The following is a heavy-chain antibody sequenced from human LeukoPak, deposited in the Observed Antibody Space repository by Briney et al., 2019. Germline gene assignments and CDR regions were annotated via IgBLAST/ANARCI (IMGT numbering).Heavy chain of an antibody. D-gene: IGHD6-13*01. V-gene: IGHV1-2*02. J-gene: IGHJ6*03. CDR2: INPKSGGT. CDR3: ATATGGPGIAAAAPMDV. CDR1: GYTFTGYY. Sequence: ASVKVSCKASGYTFTGYYMHWVRQAPGQGLEWMGWINPKSGGTNYAQKFQGRVTMTRDTSISTAYMELSRLRSDDTAVYYCATATGGPGIAAAAPMDVWGKGTTVTVSS.